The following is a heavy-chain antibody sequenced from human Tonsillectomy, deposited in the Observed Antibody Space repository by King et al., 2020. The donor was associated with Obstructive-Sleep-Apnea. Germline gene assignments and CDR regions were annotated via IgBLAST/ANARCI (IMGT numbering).Heavy chain of an antibody. CDR3: ARDGSGSSGAFDI. Sequence: VQLQESGPGLVKPSQTLSLTCTVSGGSISSCSYYWSWIRQHPGKGLEWIGYISYSGSTYYNPSLKSRFTISVDTAKNQFSLKLTSVTAADTAVYYCARDGSGSSGAFDIWGQGTVVTVSS. J-gene: IGHJ3*02. CDR1: GGSISSCSYY. CDR2: ISYSGST. D-gene: IGHD3-10*01. V-gene: IGHV4-31*03.